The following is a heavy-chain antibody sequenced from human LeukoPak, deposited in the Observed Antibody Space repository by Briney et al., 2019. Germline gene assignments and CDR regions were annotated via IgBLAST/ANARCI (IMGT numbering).Heavy chain of an antibody. J-gene: IGHJ4*02. CDR1: GHTFSSYG. D-gene: IGHD6-6*01. CDR3: ARAPLYGSCEY. V-gene: IGHV1-18*01. CDR2: ISGYNGNT. Sequence: ASVKVSCKASGHTFSSYGISWVRQAPGQGLEWMGWISGYNGNTNYAQKLQGRVTMTTDTSKSTAYMELRSLRSDDTAVYYCARAPLYGSCEYWGQGTLVTVSS.